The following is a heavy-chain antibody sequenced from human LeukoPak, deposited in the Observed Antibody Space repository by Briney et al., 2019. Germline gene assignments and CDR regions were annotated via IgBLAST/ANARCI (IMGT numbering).Heavy chain of an antibody. D-gene: IGHD6-6*01. J-gene: IGHJ3*02. CDR1: GGTFSSYA. Sequence: GASVKVSCKASGGTFSSYAISWVRPAPGQGLEWMGGIIPIFGTANYAQKFQGRVTITTDESTSTAYMELSSLRSEDTAVYYCARDLTYSSSDAFDIWGQGTMVTVSS. CDR3: ARDLTYSSSDAFDI. CDR2: IIPIFGTA. V-gene: IGHV1-69*05.